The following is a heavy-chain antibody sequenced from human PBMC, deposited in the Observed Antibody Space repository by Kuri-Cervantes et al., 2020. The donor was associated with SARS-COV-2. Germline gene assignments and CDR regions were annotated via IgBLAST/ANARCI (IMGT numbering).Heavy chain of an antibody. CDR1: GGSISSGGYY. V-gene: IGHV4-39*07. Sequence: ESLKISCTVAGGSISSGGYYWSWIRQPPGKGLEWIGEINHSGSTNYNPSLKSRVTISVDTSKNQFSLKLSSVTAADTAVYYCARGLYIVVVPAAMWERGEYYYGMDVWGQGTTVTVSS. CDR3: ARGLYIVVVPAAMWERGEYYYGMDV. CDR2: INHSGST. J-gene: IGHJ6*02. D-gene: IGHD2-2*01.